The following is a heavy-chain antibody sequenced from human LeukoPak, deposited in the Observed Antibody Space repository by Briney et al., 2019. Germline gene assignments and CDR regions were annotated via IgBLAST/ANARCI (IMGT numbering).Heavy chain of an antibody. Sequence: GGSLRLSCAASGFTFGNYWMHWVRQAPGRGLVWVSRITTDGRSTTYADSVKGRFTISRDNAKNTLHRQMNSLRAEDTAVYYCVRGRGSGSYYDTWGQGTLVTVSS. CDR2: ITTDGRST. J-gene: IGHJ5*02. CDR1: GFTFGNYW. V-gene: IGHV3-74*01. CDR3: VRGRGSGSYYDT. D-gene: IGHD3-10*01.